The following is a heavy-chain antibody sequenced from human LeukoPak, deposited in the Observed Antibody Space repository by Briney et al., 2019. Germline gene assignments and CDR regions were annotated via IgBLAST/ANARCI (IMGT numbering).Heavy chain of an antibody. CDR3: ASSRKADY. Sequence: ASVKVSCKASGGTFSNYAISWVRQAPGQGLEWMGGIIPIFGTTNYAQKFQGRVTITADKSTSTAYMQMNSLRAEDTAVYYCASSRKADYWGQGTLVTVSS. V-gene: IGHV1-69*06. CDR1: GGTFSNYA. J-gene: IGHJ4*02. CDR2: IIPIFGTT.